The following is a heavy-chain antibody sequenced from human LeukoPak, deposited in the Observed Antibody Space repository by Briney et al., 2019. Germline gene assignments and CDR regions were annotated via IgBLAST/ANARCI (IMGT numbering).Heavy chain of an antibody. CDR2: IYYSGST. J-gene: IGHJ5*02. CDR1: GGSISSYY. CDR3: AREEVADCSGGSCYATDWFDP. D-gene: IGHD2-15*01. V-gene: IGHV4-59*01. Sequence: SETLSLTCTVSGGSISSYYWSWSRQPPGKGLEWIGYIYYSGSTNYNPTLKSRVTISVDTSKNQFSLKLSSVTAADTAVYYCAREEVADCSGGSCYATDWFDPWGQGTLVTVSS.